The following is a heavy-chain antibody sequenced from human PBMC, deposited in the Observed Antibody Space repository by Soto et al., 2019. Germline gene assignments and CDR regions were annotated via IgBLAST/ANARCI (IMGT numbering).Heavy chain of an antibody. V-gene: IGHV3-30*03. D-gene: IGHD7-27*01. CDR3: ASALGYGGRGAFDI. Sequence: QVQLVESGGGVVQPGRSLRLSCAASGFTFSSYGMHWVRQAPGKGLEWVALISYDGSNKYYADSVKGRFTISRDKSKNTLYLQIVIPRTEDTAVYYCASALGYGGRGAFDIWGQGSKVTVSS. CDR1: GFTFSSYG. J-gene: IGHJ3*02. CDR2: ISYDGSNK.